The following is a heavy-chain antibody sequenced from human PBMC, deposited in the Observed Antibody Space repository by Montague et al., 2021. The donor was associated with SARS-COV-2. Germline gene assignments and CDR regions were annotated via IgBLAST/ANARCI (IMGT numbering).Heavy chain of an antibody. V-gene: IGHV4-4*07. CDR2: ISSSGGI. Sequence: SETLSLTCTVSGSISGYYWTWIRQSAGKGLEWIGRISSSGGIDYXASLKSRVTMSLDTSKIQLSLKLSSMTAADTAVYYCARQYIGYNRRFDYWGQGALVTVSP. D-gene: IGHD5-12*01. CDR3: ARQYIGYNRRFDY. CDR1: GSISGYY. J-gene: IGHJ4*02.